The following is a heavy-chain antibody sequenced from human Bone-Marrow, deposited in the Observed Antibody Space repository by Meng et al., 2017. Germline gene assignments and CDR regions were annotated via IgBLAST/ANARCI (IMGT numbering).Heavy chain of an antibody. J-gene: IGHJ6*02. V-gene: IGHV3-33*01. CDR1: GFTFSSYG. D-gene: IGHD1-26*01. Sequence: LSLTCAASGFTFSSYGMHWVRQAPGKGLEWVAVIWYDGSNKYYADSVKGRFTISRDNSKNTLYLQMNSLRAEDTAVYYCARVRELLYYGMDVWGQGTMVTVSS. CDR3: ARVRELLYYGMDV. CDR2: IWYDGSNK.